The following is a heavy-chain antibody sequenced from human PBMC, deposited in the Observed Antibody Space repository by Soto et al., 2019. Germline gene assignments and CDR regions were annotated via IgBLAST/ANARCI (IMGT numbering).Heavy chain of an antibody. J-gene: IGHJ4*02. CDR1: GFTFSTYA. V-gene: IGHV3-23*01. D-gene: IGHD1-26*01. Sequence: GGSLRLSCAASGFTFSTYAMSWVRQAPGKGLEWVSAISGSGSNTYYADSVKGRFTISIDDSKSTLYLQMNSLRAEDTAVYYCARDPSHSYYTLFYYFDYWGQGTLVTVSS. CDR2: ISGSGSNT. CDR3: ARDPSHSYYTLFYYFDY.